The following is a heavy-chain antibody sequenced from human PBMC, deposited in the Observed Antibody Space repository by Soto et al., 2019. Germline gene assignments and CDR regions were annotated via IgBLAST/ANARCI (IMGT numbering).Heavy chain of an antibody. J-gene: IGHJ4*02. CDR2: ISYSGST. CDR3: VRGAAIFGVVVNFDY. Sequence: QVQLQESGPGLVKPSQTLSLTCTVSGGSISSGDYYWSWVRQPPGKGLEWVGYISYSGSTYYKPSLQSRVAISLDTHKKQFSLKLTSVTAADTAVYYCVRGAAIFGVVVNFDYWGQGTLVTVSS. D-gene: IGHD3-3*01. CDR1: GGSISSGDYY. V-gene: IGHV4-30-4*01.